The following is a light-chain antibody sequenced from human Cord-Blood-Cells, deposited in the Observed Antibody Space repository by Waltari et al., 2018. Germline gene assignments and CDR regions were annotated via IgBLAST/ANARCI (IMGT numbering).Light chain of an antibody. J-gene: IGLJ3*02. Sequence: QYVLTQPPSASGTPGQRVTISCSGSSSNIGSNYVYWYQQLPGTAPKLLIYRNNQRTSGVPDRFSGSKSGTSASLAISGLRSEDEADYYCAAWDDSLSGWVFGGGTKLTVL. CDR2: RNN. CDR1: SSNIGSNY. V-gene: IGLV1-47*01. CDR3: AAWDDSLSGWV.